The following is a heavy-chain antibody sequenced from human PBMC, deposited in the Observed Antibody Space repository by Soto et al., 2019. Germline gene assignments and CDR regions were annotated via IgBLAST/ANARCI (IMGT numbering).Heavy chain of an antibody. J-gene: IGHJ6*02. Sequence: GGSLRLSCAASGFTFSNAWMNWVRQAPGKGLEWVGRIKSKTDGGTTDYAAPVKGRFTISRDDSKNTLYLQMNSLKTEDTAVYYCTTDIRDFWSGLGYYYYGMDVWGQGTTVTVSS. CDR1: GFTFSNAW. V-gene: IGHV3-15*07. D-gene: IGHD3-3*01. CDR3: TTDIRDFWSGLGYYYYGMDV. CDR2: IKSKTDGGTT.